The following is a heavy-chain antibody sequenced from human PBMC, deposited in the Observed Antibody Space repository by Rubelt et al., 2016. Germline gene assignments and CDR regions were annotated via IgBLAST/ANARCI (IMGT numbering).Heavy chain of an antibody. V-gene: IGHV1-18*01. J-gene: IGHJ4*02. CDR1: GGTFSSYA. D-gene: IGHD3-10*01. Sequence: QVQLVQSGAEVKKPGSSVKVSCKASGGTFSSYAISWVRQAPGQGLEWMGWISAYNGDIHYAQEVQGRVTLTTDTSTNTAYIGLRSLRSDDTAMYYCATGASLIRGFDYWGQGTRVTVSS. CDR2: ISAYNGDI. CDR3: ATGASLIRGFDY.